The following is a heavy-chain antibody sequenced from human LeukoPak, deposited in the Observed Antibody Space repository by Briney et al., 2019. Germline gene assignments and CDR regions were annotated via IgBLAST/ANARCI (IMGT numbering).Heavy chain of an antibody. J-gene: IGHJ4*02. Sequence: SQTLSPTCAISGDNVSSNTAAWYWIRQSPSRGLEWLGRTYYRSRWYYEYAVSVRSRITINADTSKNHFSLQLNSVTPDDTAVYYCARDPSGDQGLDSWGQGTLVTVSS. V-gene: IGHV6-1*01. CDR3: ARDPSGDQGLDS. CDR2: TYYRSRWYY. CDR1: GDNVSSNTAA. D-gene: IGHD3-10*01.